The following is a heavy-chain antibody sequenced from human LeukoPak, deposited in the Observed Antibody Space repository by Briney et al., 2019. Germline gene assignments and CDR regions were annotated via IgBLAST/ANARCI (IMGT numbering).Heavy chain of an antibody. J-gene: IGHJ4*02. D-gene: IGHD2/OR15-2a*01. V-gene: IGHV3-30*02. Sequence: GDSLRLSCSPSGFIFSNYVVHCVPQPPGRGLEGVAYKRYWGNHKHYADSVKGRFTTYRDNSKNTLYLQIHNLKNDDTAVYYCATYSTLGHFDSGGQGTVVIVSS. CDR2: KRYWGNHK. CDR1: GFIFSNYV. CDR3: ATYSTLGHFDS.